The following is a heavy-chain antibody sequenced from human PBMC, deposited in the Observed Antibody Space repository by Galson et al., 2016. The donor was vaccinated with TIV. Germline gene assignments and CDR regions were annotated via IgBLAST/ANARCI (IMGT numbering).Heavy chain of an antibody. J-gene: IGHJ4*02. CDR3: AKVVGGMFFYDISGYYYFDY. CDR1: GFTFRSNA. D-gene: IGHD3-22*01. CDR2: IGDSGYTT. V-gene: IGHV3-23*01. Sequence: SLRLSCAASGFTFRSNAMSWVRQAPGKGLEWVSTIGDSGYTTHYADSVKGRFTVSRDNSKNTLFLQMGSLRADDTALYFCAKVVGGMFFYDISGYYYFDYWGQGTPVTVSS.